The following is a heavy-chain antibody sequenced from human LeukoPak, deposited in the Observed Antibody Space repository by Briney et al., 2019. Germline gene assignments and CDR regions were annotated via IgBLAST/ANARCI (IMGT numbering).Heavy chain of an antibody. V-gene: IGHV1-2*02. D-gene: IGHD5-24*01. CDR2: INPNSGGT. CDR3: ARDGTGVYNLVQY. J-gene: IGHJ4*02. CDR1: GYTFTGYY. Sequence: ASVKVSCKASGYTFTGYYMHWVRQAPGQGLEWMGWINPNSGGTNYAQKFQGRVTMTRDTSISAAYMELSRLRSDDTAVYYCARDGTGVYNLVQYWGQGTLVTVSS.